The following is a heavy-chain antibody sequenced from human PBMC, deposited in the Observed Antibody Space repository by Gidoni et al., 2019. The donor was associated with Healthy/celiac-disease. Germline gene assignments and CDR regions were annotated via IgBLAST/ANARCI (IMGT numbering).Heavy chain of an antibody. Sequence: EVQLLESGGGLVQPGGSLRLSCAAPGFPFSSYAMSWVRQAPGKGLEWVSAIGGSGGSTDYADSVKGRLTISRDNSKNTLYLQMNSLRAEDTAVYYCAKVTLTYSSTLYFDYWGQGTLVTVSS. D-gene: IGHD6-13*01. CDR2: IGGSGGST. CDR1: GFPFSSYA. J-gene: IGHJ4*02. CDR3: AKVTLTYSSTLYFDY. V-gene: IGHV3-23*01.